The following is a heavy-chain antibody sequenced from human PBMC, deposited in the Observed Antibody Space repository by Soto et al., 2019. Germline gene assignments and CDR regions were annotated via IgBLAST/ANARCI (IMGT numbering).Heavy chain of an antibody. D-gene: IGHD3-10*01. Sequence: EVQLLESGGGLVQPGGSPRLSCAASGFTFSSYAMSWVRQAPGKGLEWVSAISGSGGSTYYADSVKGRFTISRDNSKNTLYLQRNSLRAEDTAVYYWAKSYSITMVRGVIMGDAFDIGGQGTMVTVAS. CDR2: ISGSGGST. CDR3: AKSYSITMVRGVIMGDAFDI. CDR1: GFTFSSYA. V-gene: IGHV3-23*01. J-gene: IGHJ3*02.